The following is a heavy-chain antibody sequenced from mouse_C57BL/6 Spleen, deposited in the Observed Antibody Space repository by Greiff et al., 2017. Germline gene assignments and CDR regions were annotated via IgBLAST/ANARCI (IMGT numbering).Heavy chain of an antibody. CDR3: ARNYYGSTLDY. CDR1: GYTFTSYW. Sequence: QVQLQQPGAELVKPGASVKLSCKASGYTFTSYWMHWVKQRPGQGLEWIGMIHPNSGSTNYNEKFKSKDTLTVDKSSSTAYMQLSSLTSEDSAVYYCARNYYGSTLDYWGQGTTLTVSS. V-gene: IGHV1-64*01. J-gene: IGHJ2*01. D-gene: IGHD1-1*01. CDR2: IHPNSGST.